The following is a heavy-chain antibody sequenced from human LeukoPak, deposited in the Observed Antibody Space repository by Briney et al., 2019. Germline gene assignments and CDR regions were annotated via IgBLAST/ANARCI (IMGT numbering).Heavy chain of an antibody. CDR2: INTNTGNP. CDR1: GYTFTTYA. D-gene: IGHD3-22*01. Sequence: ASVKVSCKASGYTFTTYAMNWVRQAPGQGLEWMGWINTNTGNPTYAQGFTGRFVFSLDTSVSTAYLQISSLKAEDTAVYYCARVVDYYDSSGPRGWDAFDIWGQGTMVTVSS. V-gene: IGHV7-4-1*02. J-gene: IGHJ3*02. CDR3: ARVVDYYDSSGPRGWDAFDI.